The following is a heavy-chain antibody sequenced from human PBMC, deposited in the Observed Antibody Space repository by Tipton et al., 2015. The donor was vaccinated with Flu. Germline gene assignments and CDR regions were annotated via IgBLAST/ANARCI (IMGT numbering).Heavy chain of an antibody. CDR2: IYYSGST. CDR1: GGSISSGYYY. CDR3: AREGYTVTTRWFDP. D-gene: IGHD4-17*01. V-gene: IGHV4-30-4*01. J-gene: IGHJ5*02. Sequence: TLSLTCTVFGGSISSGYYYWIWIRQPPGKGLEWIDYIYYSGSTYYNPSLKSRVTISVDTSQNQFSLKLSSVTAADTAVYYCAREGYTVTTRWFDPWGQGTLVTVSS.